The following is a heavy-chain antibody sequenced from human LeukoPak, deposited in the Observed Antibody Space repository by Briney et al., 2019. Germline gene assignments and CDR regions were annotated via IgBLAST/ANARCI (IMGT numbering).Heavy chain of an antibody. J-gene: IGHJ4*02. CDR1: GGSFSGYY. CDR2: INHSGST. V-gene: IGHV4-34*01. D-gene: IGHD3-10*01. CDR3: ANRGIYGYFNY. Sequence: SETLSLTCAVYGGSFSGYYWSWIRQPPGKGLEWIGEINHSGSTNYNPSLKSRVTISVDTSKNQVSLRLTSVTAADTAVYYCANRGIYGYFNYWGQGTLVTVSS.